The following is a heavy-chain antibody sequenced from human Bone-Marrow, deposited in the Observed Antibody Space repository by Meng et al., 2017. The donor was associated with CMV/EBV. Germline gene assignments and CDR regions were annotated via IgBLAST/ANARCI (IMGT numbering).Heavy chain of an antibody. D-gene: IGHD1-1*01. CDR3: ARGGRYAGFDP. Sequence: SETLSLTCAVYGGSLSGYYWSWIRQPPGKGLEWIGEINHSGSTNYNPSLKSRVTISVDTSKNQFSLKLSSVTAADTAVYYCARGGRYAGFDPWGQGTLVTVSS. CDR2: INHSGST. V-gene: IGHV4-34*01. J-gene: IGHJ5*02. CDR1: GGSLSGYY.